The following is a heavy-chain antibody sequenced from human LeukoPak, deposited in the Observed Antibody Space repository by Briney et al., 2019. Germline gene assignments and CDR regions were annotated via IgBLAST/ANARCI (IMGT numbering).Heavy chain of an antibody. CDR1: GSTFSSYS. J-gene: IGHJ3*02. D-gene: IGHD3-22*01. CDR2: ISSSSSTI. Sequence: GGSLRLSCAASGSTFSSYSMNWVRQAPGKGLEWVSYISSSSSTIYYADSVKGRFTISRDNAKNSLYLQMNSLRAEDTAEYYCARAAASYYDSSGYQKAIWGQGTMVTVSS. V-gene: IGHV3-48*04. CDR3: ARAAASYYDSSGYQKAI.